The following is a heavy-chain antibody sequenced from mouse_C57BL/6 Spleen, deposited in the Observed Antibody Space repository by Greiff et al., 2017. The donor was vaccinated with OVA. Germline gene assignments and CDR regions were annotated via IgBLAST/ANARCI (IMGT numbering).Heavy chain of an antibody. D-gene: IGHD1-1*01. CDR2: FYPGSGSI. J-gene: IGHJ4*01. CDR3: ARPDYYGSSQYCAMDY. Sequence: QVQLQQSGAELVKPGASVKLSCKASGYTFTEYTIHWVKQRSGQGLEWIGWFYPGSGSIKYNEKFKDKATLTADKSSSTVYMELSRLTSEDSAVYFCARPDYYGSSQYCAMDYWGQGTSVTVSS. V-gene: IGHV1-62-2*01. CDR1: GYTFTEYT.